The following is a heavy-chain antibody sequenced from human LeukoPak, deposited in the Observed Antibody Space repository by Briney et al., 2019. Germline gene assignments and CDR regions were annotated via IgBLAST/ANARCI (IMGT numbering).Heavy chain of an antibody. CDR2: ISYDVSNK. Sequence: GGSLRLSCAASLFTFSSYGMHSVSQAPRKGLEWVSVISYDVSNKYYADSVKGRFTISRDNSKSTLYLKMNSLRAEDTAVYYCAKAVINYDILTGYGRYYGMDVWGQGTTVTVSS. J-gene: IGHJ6*02. CDR1: LFTFSSYG. CDR3: AKAVINYDILTGYGRYYGMDV. V-gene: IGHV3-30*18. D-gene: IGHD3-9*01.